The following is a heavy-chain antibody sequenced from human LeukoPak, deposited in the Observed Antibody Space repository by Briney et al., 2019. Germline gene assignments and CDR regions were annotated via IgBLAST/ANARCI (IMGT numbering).Heavy chain of an antibody. V-gene: IGHV3-23*01. CDR1: GFTSSNYG. CDR3: AKDAPLGIGVAAGVDY. J-gene: IGHJ4*02. D-gene: IGHD6-19*01. CDR2: ISGSGGST. Sequence: GGSLRLSCAASGFTSSNYGMRWVRQAPGKGLEWVSAISGSGGSTYYADSVKGRFTISRDNSKNTLYLQMNSLRAEDTAVYYCAKDAPLGIGVAAGVDYWGQGTLVTVSS.